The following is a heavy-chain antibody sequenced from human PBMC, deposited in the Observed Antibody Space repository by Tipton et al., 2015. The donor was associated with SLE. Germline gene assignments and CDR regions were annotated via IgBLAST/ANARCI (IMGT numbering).Heavy chain of an antibody. D-gene: IGHD1-7*01. CDR3: ARGEGTGTDGGIY. J-gene: IGHJ4*02. CDR1: GFTFSDHY. CDR2: ISGSSSYT. V-gene: IGHV3-11*05. Sequence: SLRLSCAASGFTFSDHYMSWIRQAPGKGLEWVSYISGSSSYTDYVDSVKGRFTISRDNAKNSLYLQMNSLRAEDTAMYYCARGEGTGTDGGIYWGQGTLVTVSS.